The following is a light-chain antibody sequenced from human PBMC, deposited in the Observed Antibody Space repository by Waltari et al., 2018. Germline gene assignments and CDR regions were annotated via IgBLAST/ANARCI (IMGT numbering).Light chain of an antibody. CDR1: SSNTGAGYD. V-gene: IGLV1-40*01. J-gene: IGLJ2*01. Sequence: QSVLTQPPSVSGAPGQRVTISCTGSSSNTGAGYDVHWSQQLPGTAPKLLIYGNSNRPSGVPDRFSGSKSGTSASLAITGLQAEDEADYYCQSYDSSLSGSNVFGGGTKLTVL. CDR3: QSYDSSLSGSNV. CDR2: GNS.